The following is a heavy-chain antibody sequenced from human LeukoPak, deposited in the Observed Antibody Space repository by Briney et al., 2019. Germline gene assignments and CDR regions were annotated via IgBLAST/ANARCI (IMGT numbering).Heavy chain of an antibody. D-gene: IGHD4-23*01. Sequence: SETLSLTCAVSGGSITSSNWWSWVRQPPGKGLEWIGEIYHSGSNNYNPSLKSRVTITVDKSKNQFSLKLSSVTAADTAVYYCASYGGYSPFDYWGQGTLVTVSS. V-gene: IGHV4-4*02. CDR1: GGSITSSNW. CDR3: ASYGGYSPFDY. J-gene: IGHJ4*02. CDR2: IYHSGSN.